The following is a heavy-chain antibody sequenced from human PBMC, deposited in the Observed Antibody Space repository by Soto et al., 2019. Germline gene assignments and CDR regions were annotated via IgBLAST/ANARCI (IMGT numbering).Heavy chain of an antibody. D-gene: IGHD2-15*01. Sequence: PGGSLRLSCAASGFTFSSYGMHWVRQAPGKGLEWVAVIWYDGSNKYYADSVKGRFTISRDNSKNTLYLQMNSLRADDTAVYYCARFRGGTTQPPYGMDFWGQGTTVTVSS. CDR1: GFTFSSYG. V-gene: IGHV3-33*01. CDR2: IWYDGSNK. J-gene: IGHJ6*02. CDR3: ARFRGGTTQPPYGMDF.